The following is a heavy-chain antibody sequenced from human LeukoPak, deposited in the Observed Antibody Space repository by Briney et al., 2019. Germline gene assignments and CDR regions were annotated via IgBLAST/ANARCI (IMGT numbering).Heavy chain of an antibody. V-gene: IGHV3-7*01. D-gene: IGHD6-13*01. CDR2: IDKDGSGT. CDR3: ATEYWYRHDY. Sequence: GGSLRLSCATSGFNFNYYFMAWVCQAPGKGLEWLATIDKDGSGTEYIDSVRGRFTISRDNTKKSIHLQMSSLSADDTAVYFCATEYWYRHDYWGQGTLVTVSS. J-gene: IGHJ4*02. CDR1: GFNFNYYF.